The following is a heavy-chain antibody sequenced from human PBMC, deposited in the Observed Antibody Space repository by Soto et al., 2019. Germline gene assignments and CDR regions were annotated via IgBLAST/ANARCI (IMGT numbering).Heavy chain of an antibody. J-gene: IGHJ6*02. CDR2: ISYDGSNK. V-gene: IGHV3-30-3*01. CDR1: GFIFSSYA. Sequence: QVQLVESGGGVVQPGRSLRLSCAASGFIFSSYAMHWVRQAPGKGLEWVAVISYDGSNKYYADSVKGRVTISRDNSKNTLYLQMNSLRAEDTAVYYCARTGLLHGMDVWGQGTTVTVSS. CDR3: ARTGLLHGMDV. D-gene: IGHD2-15*01.